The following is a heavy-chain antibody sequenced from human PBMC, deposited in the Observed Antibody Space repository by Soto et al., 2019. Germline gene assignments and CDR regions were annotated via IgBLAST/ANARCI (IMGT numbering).Heavy chain of an antibody. CDR3: ARDRRDVPFDY. V-gene: IGHV3-33*01. Sequence: QVQLVESGGGVVKPGRSLRLSCSASGFTFSSYGMHWVRQAPGKGLEWVAVISYDGGNKIYADSVKGRFTISRDTSNNRLYLQMNSLRGEDTAVYYCARDRRDVPFDYWGQGTLVTVSS. D-gene: IGHD2-21*02. J-gene: IGHJ4*02. CDR2: ISYDGGNK. CDR1: GFTFSSYG.